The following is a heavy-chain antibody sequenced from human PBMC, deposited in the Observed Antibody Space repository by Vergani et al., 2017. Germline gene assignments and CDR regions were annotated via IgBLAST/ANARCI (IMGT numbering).Heavy chain of an antibody. CDR3: ARDRITMVRGVIIHNWFDP. J-gene: IGHJ5*02. V-gene: IGHV4-59*01. D-gene: IGHD3-10*01. Sequence: QVQLQESGPGLVKPSETLSLTCTVSGGSISSYYWSWIRQPQGKGLAWIRYIYYSGSTNYNPSLKRRVTISVDTSKNQFSLKLSSVTAADTAVYYCARDRITMVRGVIIHNWFDPWGQGTLVTVSS. CDR2: IYYSGST. CDR1: GGSISSYY.